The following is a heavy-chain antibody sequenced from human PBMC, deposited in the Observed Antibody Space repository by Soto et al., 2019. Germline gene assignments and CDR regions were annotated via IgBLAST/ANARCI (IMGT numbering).Heavy chain of an antibody. Sequence: GGSLRLSCAASGFTFSSYAMHWVRQAPGKGLEWVAVISYDGSNKYYADSVKGRFTISRDNSKNTLYLQMNSLRAEDTAVYYCAREYPSIAARAGYYGMDVWGQGTTVTVSS. CDR1: GFTFSSYA. CDR3: AREYPSIAARAGYYGMDV. D-gene: IGHD6-6*01. V-gene: IGHV3-30-3*01. CDR2: ISYDGSNK. J-gene: IGHJ6*02.